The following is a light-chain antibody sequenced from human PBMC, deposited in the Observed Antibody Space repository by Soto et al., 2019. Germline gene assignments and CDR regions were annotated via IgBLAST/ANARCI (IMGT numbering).Light chain of an antibody. CDR3: QQYGSSPLWT. CDR1: QSVSSTY. V-gene: IGKV3-20*01. Sequence: ETVLTQSPGTLSLSPGERAILSCRASQSVSSTYLAWYQQKPGQAPRLLIYGASSRATGIPDRFSGSGSGTDFTLTISRLEPEDFAVYYCQQYGSSPLWTFGQGTKVDIK. CDR2: GAS. J-gene: IGKJ1*01.